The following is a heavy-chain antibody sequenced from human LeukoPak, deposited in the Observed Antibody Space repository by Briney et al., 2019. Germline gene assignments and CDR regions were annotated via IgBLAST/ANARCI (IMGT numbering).Heavy chain of an antibody. V-gene: IGHV4-34*01. J-gene: IGHJ5*02. CDR3: ARHIPGGSFDP. CDR2: INHSGSTT. CDR1: GESFSGYY. D-gene: IGHD3-10*01. Sequence: PSETLSLTCAVYGESFSGYYWNWIRQPPGKGLEWIGEINHSGSTTNHNPSLKSRVTMSVDTSKNQFSLKLSSVTAADTAVYYCARHIPGGSFDPWGQGTLVTVSS.